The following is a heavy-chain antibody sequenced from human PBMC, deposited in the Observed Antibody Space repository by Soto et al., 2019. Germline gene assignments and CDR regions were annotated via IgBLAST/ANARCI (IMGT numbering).Heavy chain of an antibody. CDR2: IYYSGST. V-gene: IGHV4-59*01. CDR1: GGSISSFY. CDR3: AREHSSGPGAFDI. J-gene: IGHJ3*02. Sequence: PSETLSVTCTVSGGSISSFYWSWIRQPPGKGLEWIGYIYYSGSTNYNPSLKSRVTISVDTSKNQFSLKLSSVTAADTAVYYCAREHSSGPGAFDIWGQGTMVTVSS. D-gene: IGHD6-19*01.